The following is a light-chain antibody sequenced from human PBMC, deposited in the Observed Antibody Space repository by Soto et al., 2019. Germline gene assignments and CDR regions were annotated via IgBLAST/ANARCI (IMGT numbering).Light chain of an antibody. CDR2: EVT. Sequence: QSVLTQPPSASGSPGQSVTISCTGTSSDVGTYNYVSWYQQYPGKAPKLMIYEVTKRPSGVPDRCSGSKSGNTASLTVSWLQAEEEADYYCSSYAGSSNWVFGGGTKLTVL. J-gene: IGLJ3*02. CDR3: SSYAGSSNWV. CDR1: SSDVGTYNY. V-gene: IGLV2-8*01.